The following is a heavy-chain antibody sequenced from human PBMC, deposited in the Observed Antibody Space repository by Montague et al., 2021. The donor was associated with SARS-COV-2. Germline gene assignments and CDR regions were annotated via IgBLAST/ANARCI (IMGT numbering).Heavy chain of an antibody. D-gene: IGHD3-10*01. Sequence: SETLSLTCTVSSGSISSETYYWGWIRQSPGKGLEWIASIYYTESTYYNPPLRSRVTMSIDTSKNEFSLRLSSVTAADTAVYYCARLDPTMETTYFDLWGRGTLIIVSS. CDR3: ARLDPTMETTYFDL. V-gene: IGHV4-39*01. J-gene: IGHJ2*01. CDR1: SGSISSETYY. CDR2: IYYTEST.